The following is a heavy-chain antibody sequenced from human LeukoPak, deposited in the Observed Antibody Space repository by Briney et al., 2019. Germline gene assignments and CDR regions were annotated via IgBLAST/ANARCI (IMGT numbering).Heavy chain of an antibody. CDR1: GFTFDDYG. J-gene: IGHJ6*03. CDR2: INWNDGGT. D-gene: IGHD3-9*01. Sequence: GGSLRLSCAASGFTFDDYGMTWVRQAPGKGLEWVSAINWNDGGTGYADSVKGRFTISRDNAKNSLYLQMNSLRAEDTALYYCARDLLGYNKHYMDVWGKGTTVTVSS. V-gene: IGHV3-20*04. CDR3: ARDLLGYNKHYMDV.